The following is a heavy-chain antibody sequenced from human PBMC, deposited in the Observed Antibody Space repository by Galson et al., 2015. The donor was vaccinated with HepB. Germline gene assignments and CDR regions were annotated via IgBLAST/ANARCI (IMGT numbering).Heavy chain of an antibody. D-gene: IGHD1-26*01. J-gene: IGHJ4*02. V-gene: IGHV1-18*01. CDR1: GYTFTSCG. Sequence: SVKVSCKASGYTFTSCGISWVRQAPGQGLEWMGWISAYNGNTNYAQKLQGRVTMTTDTSTSTAYMELRSLRSDDTAVYYCARRPKKGGATTWGGYDYWGQGTPVTVSS. CDR2: ISAYNGNT. CDR3: ARRPKKGGATTWGGYDY.